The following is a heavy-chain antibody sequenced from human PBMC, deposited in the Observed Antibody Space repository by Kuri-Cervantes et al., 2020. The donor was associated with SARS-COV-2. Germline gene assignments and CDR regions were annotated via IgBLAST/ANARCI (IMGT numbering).Heavy chain of an antibody. V-gene: IGHV4-39*07. CDR2: IYYSGST. CDR3: AREAPLIRATIYRFDYPEGFDY. CDR1: GGSISSSSYY. J-gene: IGHJ4*02. D-gene: IGHD5-12*01. Sequence: SETLSLTCTVSGGSISSSSYYWGWIRQPPGKGLEWTGSIYYSGSTYYNPSLKSRVTISVDTSKNQFSLKLSSVTAADTAAYYCAREAPLIRATIYRFDYPEGFDYWGQGTLVTVSS.